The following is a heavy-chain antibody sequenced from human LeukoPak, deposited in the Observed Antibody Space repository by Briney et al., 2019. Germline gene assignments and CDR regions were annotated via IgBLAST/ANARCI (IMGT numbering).Heavy chain of an antibody. D-gene: IGHD3-3*01. CDR3: TYAFWSGYYTRNFDY. CDR1: GLTFSGSA. CDR2: IRSKANSYAT. V-gene: IGHV3-73*01. Sequence: GGSLRLSCAASGLTFSGSAMHWVRQASGKGLEWVGRIRSKANSYATAYAASVKGRFTISRDDSKNTAYLQMNSLKTEDTAVYYCTYAFWSGYYTRNFDYWGQGTLVTVSS. J-gene: IGHJ4*02.